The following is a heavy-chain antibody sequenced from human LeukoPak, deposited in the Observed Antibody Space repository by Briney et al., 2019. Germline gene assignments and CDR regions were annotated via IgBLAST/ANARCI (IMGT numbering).Heavy chain of an antibody. J-gene: IGHJ5*02. CDR3: ARDRCSSTSCYDWIDP. CDR2: IDTSRST. Sequence: PSETLCLTCTLSGGSITSFYSSWISPRPGKRREWIGRIDTSRSTNYNPALKSRVTMSVDTTKNQFSVKLSSVTAADTAVYYCARDRCSSTSCYDWIDPWGQGTLVTVSS. CDR1: GGSITSFY. V-gene: IGHV4-4*07. D-gene: IGHD2-2*01.